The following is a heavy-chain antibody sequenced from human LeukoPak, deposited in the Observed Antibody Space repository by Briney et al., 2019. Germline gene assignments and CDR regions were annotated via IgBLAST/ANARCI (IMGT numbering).Heavy chain of an antibody. J-gene: IGHJ4*02. D-gene: IGHD3-10*01. CDR3: AKGRVRGGAGDIGGY. CDR1: GFTFSSYG. V-gene: IGHV3-23*01. Sequence: PGGSLRLSCAASGFTFSSYGMHWVRQAPGKGLEWVAAISALGGSTYYADSVKGRFTISRDNPRNTLFLQMNSLRAEDTAIYYCAKGRVRGGAGDIGGYWGQGTLVTVSA. CDR2: ISALGGST.